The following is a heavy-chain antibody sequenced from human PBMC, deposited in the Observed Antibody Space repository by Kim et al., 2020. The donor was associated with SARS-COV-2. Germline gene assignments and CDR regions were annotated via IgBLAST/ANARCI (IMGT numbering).Heavy chain of an antibody. CDR1: GFTLRVHG. CDR3: ARDGGSGWSPSYYFDN. J-gene: IGHJ4*01. Sequence: WGSLRLSCATSGFTLRVHGIHWVRQAPGRGLEWVAVSPYEGRNEKYADSVKGRFTISRDTSKNRLYLQMSSLRVEDTAVYYCARDGGSGWSPSYYFDNWG. V-gene: IGHV3-33*05. CDR2: SPYEGRNE. D-gene: IGHD6-19*01.